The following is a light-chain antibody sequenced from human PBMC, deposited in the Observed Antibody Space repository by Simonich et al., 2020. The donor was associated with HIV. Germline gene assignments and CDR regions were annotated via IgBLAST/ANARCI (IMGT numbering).Light chain of an antibody. J-gene: IGLJ3*02. CDR3: CSYAGSSTLV. CDR1: RSDVGSYTL. Sequence: QSALTTPASVSGSPGQSITISCTGTRSDVGSYTLVSWYRQHPVQTPKLQIYECSKRPSGGSNRCAGSKSGNTASLTISGLQAEDEADYYCCSYAGSSTLVFGGGTKLTVL. CDR2: ECS. V-gene: IGLV2-23*01.